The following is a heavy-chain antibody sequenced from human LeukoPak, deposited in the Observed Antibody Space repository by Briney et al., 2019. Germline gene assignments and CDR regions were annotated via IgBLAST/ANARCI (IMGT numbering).Heavy chain of an antibody. D-gene: IGHD6-13*01. V-gene: IGHV1-69*06. CDR3: AREVAAAGIPWFDP. J-gene: IGHJ5*02. Sequence: SVKVSCKVSGGTFSSYAISWVRPAPGQGLAWMGGIIPVFGTANYAQKFQGRVTITADKSTSTAYMELSSLRSEDTAVYYCAREVAAAGIPWFDPWGQGTLVTVSS. CDR1: GGTFSSYA. CDR2: IIPVFGTA.